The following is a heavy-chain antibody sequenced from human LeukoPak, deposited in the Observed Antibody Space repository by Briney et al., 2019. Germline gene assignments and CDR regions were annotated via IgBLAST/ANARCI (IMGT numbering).Heavy chain of an antibody. D-gene: IGHD1-26*01. J-gene: IGHJ4*02. CDR3: ARDSGSYGSNPDY. CDR2: INPSGGST. CDR1: GYTFTSYG. V-gene: IGHV1-46*01. Sequence: ASVKVSCKASGYTFTSYGISWVRQAPGQGLEWMGIINPSGGSTSYAQKFQGRVTMTRDMSTSTVYMELGSLRSEDTAVYYCARDSGSYGSNPDYWGQGTLVTVSS.